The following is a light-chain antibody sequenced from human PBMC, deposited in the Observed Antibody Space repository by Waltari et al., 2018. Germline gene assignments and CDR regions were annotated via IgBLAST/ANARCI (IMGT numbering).Light chain of an antibody. CDR2: EVS. V-gene: IGLV2-23*02. CDR1: SSDVGNSNH. J-gene: IGLJ3*02. Sequence: QSALTQPASVSGSPGQSITISCAGTSSDVGNSNHVSWYQQHPGRAPKLIIYEVSERPSGVSNRFSGSKSVNTASLTISGLQPEDEADYYCYSYARTITFVFGGGTKLTVL. CDR3: YSYARTITFV.